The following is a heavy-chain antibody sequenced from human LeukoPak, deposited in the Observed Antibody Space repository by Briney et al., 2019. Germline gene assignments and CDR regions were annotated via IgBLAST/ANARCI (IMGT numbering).Heavy chain of an antibody. CDR1: GYTFTGYY. D-gene: IGHD3-10*01. J-gene: IGHJ4*02. CDR2: INPNSGGT. Sequence: ASVSVSCKASGYTFTGYYMHGVRQAPGQGVEWMGWINPNSGGTNYAQKFQGRVTITRDTSISTAYLELSRLRSDDTAVYYCARGSPITMVRGVIGCYFDYWGQGTLVTVSS. V-gene: IGHV1-2*02. CDR3: ARGSPITMVRGVIGCYFDY.